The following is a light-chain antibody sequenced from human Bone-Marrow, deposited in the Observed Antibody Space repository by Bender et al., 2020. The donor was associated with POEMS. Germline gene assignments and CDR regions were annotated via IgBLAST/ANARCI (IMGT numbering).Light chain of an antibody. CDR2: RNN. Sequence: QSVVTQPPSASGTPGQRVTVSCSGSNSNIGNNYVYWYQQLPGMAPKVLIYRNNQRPSGVPDRFSGSKSGTSASLAISGLRSEDEADYYCSSFTGINNPVVFGGGTRLTVL. V-gene: IGLV1-47*01. CDR3: SSFTGINNPVV. CDR1: NSNIGNNY. J-gene: IGLJ2*01.